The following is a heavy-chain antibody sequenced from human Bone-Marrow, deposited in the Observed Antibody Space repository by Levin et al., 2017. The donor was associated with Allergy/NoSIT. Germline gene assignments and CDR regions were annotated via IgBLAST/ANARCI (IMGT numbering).Heavy chain of an antibody. CDR3: ATTDLSGPDSGYCSGGSCYDDAFDI. D-gene: IGHD2-15*01. V-gene: IGHV1-69*06. CDR2: IIPIFGTA. J-gene: IGHJ3*02. CDR1: GGTFSSYA. Sequence: KISCKASGGTFSSYAISWVRQAPGQGLEWMGGIIPIFGTANYAQKFQGRVTITADKSTSTAYMELSSLRSEDTAVYYCATTDLSGPDSGYCSGGSCYDDAFDIWGQGTMVTVSS.